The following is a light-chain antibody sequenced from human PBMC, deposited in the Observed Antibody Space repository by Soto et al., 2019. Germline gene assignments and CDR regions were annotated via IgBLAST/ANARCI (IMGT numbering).Light chain of an antibody. CDR3: CSYAGSYVV. J-gene: IGLJ2*01. Sequence: QSVLTQPRSVSGSPGQSATISCTGTSSDVGGYNYVSWYQQHPGKAPKLMIYDVSKRPSGVPDRFSGSKSGNTASLTISGLQAEDEADYYCCSYAGSYVVFGGGTKLTVL. CDR2: DVS. V-gene: IGLV2-11*01. CDR1: SSDVGGYNY.